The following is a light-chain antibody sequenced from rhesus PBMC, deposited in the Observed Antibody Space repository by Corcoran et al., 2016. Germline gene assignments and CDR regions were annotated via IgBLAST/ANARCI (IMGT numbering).Light chain of an antibody. CDR1: QSVGSY. CDR2: GAS. V-gene: IGKV3-24*04. Sequence: ETVVTQSPATLSLSPGERATLSCRASQSVGSYLAWYQQKPGQAPRLLSYGASSRATGIPDRFRGSGSRTDFTLTISSLEPEDVGVYYCQQSSNLWTFGQGTKVEIK. J-gene: IGKJ1*01. CDR3: QQSSNLWT.